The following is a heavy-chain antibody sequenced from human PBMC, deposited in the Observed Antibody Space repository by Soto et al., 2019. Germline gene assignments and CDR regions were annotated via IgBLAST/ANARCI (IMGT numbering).Heavy chain of an antibody. CDR1: GGSISSGGYY. V-gene: IGHV4-31*03. Sequence: SETLSLTCTVSGGSISSGGYYWSWIRQHPGKGLEWIGYIYYSGSTYYNPSLKSRVTISVDTSKNQFSLKLSSVTAADTAVYYCARVRGYYGSGSFDYYYYGMDVWGQGTTVTVSS. J-gene: IGHJ6*02. CDR2: IYYSGST. D-gene: IGHD3-10*01. CDR3: ARVRGYYGSGSFDYYYYGMDV.